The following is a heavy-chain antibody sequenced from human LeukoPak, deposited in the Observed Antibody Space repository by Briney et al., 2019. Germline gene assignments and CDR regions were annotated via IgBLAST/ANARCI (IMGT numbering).Heavy chain of an antibody. V-gene: IGHV4-34*01. J-gene: IGHJ3*02. CDR2: INHSGST. D-gene: IGHD4-17*01. CDR3: ARPTYGDYVYGDALDI. Sequence: SETLSRTCAVYGGSFSGYYWSWIRQPPGKGLEWIGEINHSGSTNYYPSLKSRVTISVDTSKNQFPLKLSSVTAADTAVYYCARPTYGDYVYGDALDIWGQGTMVTVSS. CDR1: GGSFSGYY.